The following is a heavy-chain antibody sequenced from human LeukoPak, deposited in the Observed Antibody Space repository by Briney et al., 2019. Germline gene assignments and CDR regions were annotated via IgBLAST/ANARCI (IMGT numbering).Heavy chain of an antibody. D-gene: IGHD6-13*01. CDR2: MWYDGSNK. Sequence: GGSLRLSCAASGSTFSSYGMHWVRQAPGKGLEWVAVMWYDGSNKYYADSVKGRFTISRDNSKNTLYLQMNSLRAEDTAVYYCAKEVSSWYYYYYYMDVWGKGTTVTVSS. J-gene: IGHJ6*03. CDR1: GSTFSSYG. V-gene: IGHV3-33*06. CDR3: AKEVSSWYYYYYYMDV.